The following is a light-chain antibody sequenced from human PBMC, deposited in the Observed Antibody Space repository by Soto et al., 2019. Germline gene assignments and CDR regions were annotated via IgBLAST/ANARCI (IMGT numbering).Light chain of an antibody. Sequence: IQLTQSPSSLSASVGDRVTITCRASQGISSYLAWYQQKPGKAPKLLIYAASTLESGVPSRFSGSGSGTDFTLTISSLQPEDFATYYCQQYNSYWTFGQGTKVDIK. J-gene: IGKJ1*01. V-gene: IGKV1-9*01. CDR1: QGISSY. CDR3: QQYNSYWT. CDR2: AAS.